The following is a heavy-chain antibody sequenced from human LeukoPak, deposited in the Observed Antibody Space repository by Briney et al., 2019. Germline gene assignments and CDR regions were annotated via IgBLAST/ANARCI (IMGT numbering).Heavy chain of an antibody. Sequence: SETLSLTCTVSGGSISSYYLSWIRQPPGKGLEWMGYISYSGNTKYNPSLKRRVNISADTPTNQYSLKLSSVTAADTAVYYCARVPILYDSSGYYIHFDYWGQGTLVTVSS. CDR1: GGSISSYY. D-gene: IGHD3-22*01. V-gene: IGHV4-59*01. CDR2: ISYSGNT. J-gene: IGHJ4*02. CDR3: ARVPILYDSSGYYIHFDY.